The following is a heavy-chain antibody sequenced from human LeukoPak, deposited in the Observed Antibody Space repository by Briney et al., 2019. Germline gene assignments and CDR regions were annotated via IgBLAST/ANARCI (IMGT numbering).Heavy chain of an antibody. D-gene: IGHD3-10*01. J-gene: IGHJ4*02. Sequence: GGSLRLSCTASGFTFSNYAMSWVRQAPGKGLEWASTISGSDGSTYYADSVKGRFTISRDNSKNTLYLQMNSLRSEDTAVYYCARRFSGSGSPITYWGQGTLVTVSS. CDR1: GFTFSNYA. CDR2: ISGSDGST. CDR3: ARRFSGSGSPITY. V-gene: IGHV3-23*01.